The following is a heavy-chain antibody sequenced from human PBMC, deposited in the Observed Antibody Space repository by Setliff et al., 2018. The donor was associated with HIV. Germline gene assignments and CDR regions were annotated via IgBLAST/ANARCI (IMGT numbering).Heavy chain of an antibody. D-gene: IGHD3-22*01. J-gene: IGHJ4*02. CDR2: IYASGST. V-gene: IGHV4-4*07. CDR1: GFTSVGPD. CDR3: ARGGPDYYDYPYFDS. Sequence: PSETLSLTWGFTSVGPDWNWIRQPAGKGLEWIGHIYASGSTNYNPSLKSRVTMSVDTSKNQFSLKLNSLIAADTAVYFCARGGPDYYDYPYFDSWGQGTLVTVS.